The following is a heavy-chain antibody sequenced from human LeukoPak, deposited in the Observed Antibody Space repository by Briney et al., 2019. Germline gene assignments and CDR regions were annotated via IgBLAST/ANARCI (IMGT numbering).Heavy chain of an antibody. J-gene: IGHJ2*01. CDR3: ARAVYCSGGGCFWYFDL. D-gene: IGHD2-15*01. Sequence: GGSLRLSCAASGISFSNYSMNWVRQAPGKGLEWVSLISSSSRFIYYGNSVKGRFTISRDNAKKSLYLQMNSLRAEDTAVYYCARAVYCSGGGCFWYFDLWGRGTLVTVSS. V-gene: IGHV3-21*01. CDR2: ISSSSRFI. CDR1: GISFSNYS.